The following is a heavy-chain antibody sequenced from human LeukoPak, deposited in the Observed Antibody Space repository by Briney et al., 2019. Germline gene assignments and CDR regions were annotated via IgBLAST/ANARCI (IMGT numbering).Heavy chain of an antibody. CDR3: ARLPYYYNSGTGGVDW. CDR1: GGSISSGDYY. J-gene: IGHJ4*02. D-gene: IGHD3-10*01. CDR2: ISNSGRT. Sequence: TSETLSLTCTVSGGSISSGDYYWSWIRQPPGKGLEWIGSISNSGRTFYNPSLKSRVTIFVDTSKNQFSLRLSSVTAADTAVYYCARLPYYYNSGTGGVDWWGQGTLVTVSS. V-gene: IGHV4-39*01.